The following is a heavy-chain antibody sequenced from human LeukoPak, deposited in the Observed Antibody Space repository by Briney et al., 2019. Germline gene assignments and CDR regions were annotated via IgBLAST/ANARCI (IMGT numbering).Heavy chain of an antibody. J-gene: IGHJ3*02. Sequence: PGGSLRLSCAASGFTFSSYSMNWVRQAPGKGLEWVSSISSSSSYIYYADSVKGRFTLSRANAKNSLYLQMNSLRAEDTAVYYCARDGAAAGTDAFDIWGQGTMVTVSS. V-gene: IGHV3-21*04. CDR3: ARDGAAAGTDAFDI. CDR2: ISSSSSYI. D-gene: IGHD6-13*01. CDR1: GFTFSSYS.